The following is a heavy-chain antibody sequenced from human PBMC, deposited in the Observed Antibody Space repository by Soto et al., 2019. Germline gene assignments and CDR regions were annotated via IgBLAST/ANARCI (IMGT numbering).Heavy chain of an antibody. J-gene: IGHJ6*02. V-gene: IGHV1-69*12. Sequence: QVQLVQSGAEMKKPGSSVTVSCKASGGTFSSFAINWVRQAPGQGLEWMGGIIPILTPADYAQQFQDRVTIPADVPTTTVYMTLRSLISDDTAMSYCAKDQTLSGMQVWGRGTTVTVSS. CDR2: IIPILTPA. D-gene: IGHD3-16*02. CDR3: AKDQTLSGMQV. CDR1: GGTFSSFA.